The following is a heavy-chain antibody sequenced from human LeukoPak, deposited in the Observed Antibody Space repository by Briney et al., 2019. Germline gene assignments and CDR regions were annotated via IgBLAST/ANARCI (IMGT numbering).Heavy chain of an antibody. CDR2: ISSDSSYF. D-gene: IGHD1-20*01. J-gene: IGHJ4*02. V-gene: IGHV3-21*01. CDR1: GFTFSSYS. CDR3: ARAGETYNWNPVNFDF. Sequence: PGGSLGLSCAASGFTFSSYSLIWVRQAPGKGLEWVSSISSDSSYFYYADSVRGRFTISRNNAKKSLYLQMNSLRAEDTAVYYCARAGETYNWNPVNFDFWGQGTLVTVSS.